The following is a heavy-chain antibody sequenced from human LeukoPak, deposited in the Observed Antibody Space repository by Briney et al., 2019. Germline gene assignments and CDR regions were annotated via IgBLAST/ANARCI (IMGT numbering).Heavy chain of an antibody. CDR2: IKQDGSEK. J-gene: IGHJ5*02. V-gene: IGHV3-7*02. CDR1: GFTFSNYW. CDR3: VRGVGVSRFNYFDP. Sequence: GGSLRLSCAASGFTFSNYWMSWVRQAPGKGLEWVANIKQDGSEKYYADSVKGRFTISRDNSKNTLYLQMNSLRDDDTAVYYCVRGVGVSRFNYFDPWGQGTLVTVSS. D-gene: IGHD3-3*01.